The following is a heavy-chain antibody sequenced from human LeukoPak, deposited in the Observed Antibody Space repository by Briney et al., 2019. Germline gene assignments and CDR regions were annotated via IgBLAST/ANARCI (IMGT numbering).Heavy chain of an antibody. Sequence: ASVKVSCKASGYTFTSYGISWVRQAPGQGLEWMGWISAYNGNTNYAQKLQGRVTMTTDTSTSTAYMELRSLRSDDTAVYYCARGDIVVVPAAPSFGRAFDISGQGTMVTVSS. CDR2: ISAYNGNT. V-gene: IGHV1-18*01. CDR1: GYTFTSYG. J-gene: IGHJ3*02. D-gene: IGHD2-2*01. CDR3: ARGDIVVVPAAPSFGRAFDI.